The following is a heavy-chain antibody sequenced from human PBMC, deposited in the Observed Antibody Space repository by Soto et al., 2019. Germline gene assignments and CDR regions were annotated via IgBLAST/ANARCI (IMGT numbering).Heavy chain of an antibody. J-gene: IGHJ6*02. D-gene: IGHD4-17*01. CDR1: GGSVSSYY. V-gene: IGHV4-59*02. CDR3: AGWTLTTSGVDV. CDR2: ICYSGST. Sequence: XTLSLPSTVSGGSVSSYYWSWIRQPPGKGLEWIGYICYSGSTNYNPSLKSRFTISVDTSKNQFSLKLSSVTAAYTAVYYCAGWTLTTSGVDVWGQGTTVTVSS.